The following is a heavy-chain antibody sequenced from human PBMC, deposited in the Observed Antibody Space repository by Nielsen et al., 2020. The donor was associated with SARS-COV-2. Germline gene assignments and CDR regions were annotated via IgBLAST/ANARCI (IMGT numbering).Heavy chain of an antibody. D-gene: IGHD3-22*01. V-gene: IGHV3-9*01. CDR3: AKLMDYYDSSGYSNYYGMDV. CDR1: GFTFADYA. Sequence: SLKISCAASGFTFADYAMHWVRQAPGKGLEWVSGISWNSGSIGYADSVKGRFTISRDNAKNSLYLQMNSLRAEDTALYYCAKLMDYYDSSGYSNYYGMDVWGQGTTVTVSS. CDR2: ISWNSGSI. J-gene: IGHJ6*02.